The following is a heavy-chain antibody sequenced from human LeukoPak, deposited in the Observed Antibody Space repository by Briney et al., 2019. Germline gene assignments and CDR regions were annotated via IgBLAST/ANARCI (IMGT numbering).Heavy chain of an antibody. CDR1: GGSFSGYY. D-gene: IGHD3-10*01. Sequence: SETLSLTRAVYGGSFSGYYWSWIRQPPGKGLEWIGEINHSGSTNYNPSLKRRVTISVDTSKNQFSLKLSSVTAADTAVYYCARSRGYYGSGSYLLYYYGMDVWGQGTTVTVSS. CDR2: INHSGST. CDR3: ARSRGYYGSGSYLLYYYGMDV. V-gene: IGHV4-34*01. J-gene: IGHJ6*02.